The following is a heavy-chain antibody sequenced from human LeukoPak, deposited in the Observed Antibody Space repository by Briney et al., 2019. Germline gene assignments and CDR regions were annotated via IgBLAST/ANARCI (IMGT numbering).Heavy chain of an antibody. V-gene: IGHV3-21*01. J-gene: IGHJ6*02. CDR3: ARDPDRKFIAAAGQRRGYYYYGMDV. CDR1: GFTFSNYA. CDR2: ISSSSSYI. D-gene: IGHD6-13*01. Sequence: GGSLRLSCAASGFTFSNYAMSWVRQAPGKALEWVSSISSSSSYIYYADSVKGRFTITRDNAKNSLYLQMNSLRAEDTAVYYCARDPDRKFIAAAGQRRGYYYYGMDVWGQGTTVTVSS.